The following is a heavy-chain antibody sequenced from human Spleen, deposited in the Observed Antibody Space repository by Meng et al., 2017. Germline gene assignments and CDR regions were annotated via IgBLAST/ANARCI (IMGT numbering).Heavy chain of an antibody. CDR2: IIPIFGTA. J-gene: IGHJ4*02. CDR3: ARDTQGYFDY. Sequence: VVESGAEVKEPGSSVKVSCKASGGTLSSYAISWVRQAPGQGLEWMGGIIPIFGTANYAQKFQGRVTITADKSTSTAYMELSSLRSEDTAVYYCARDTQGYFDYWGQGTLVTVSS. V-gene: IGHV1-69*06. CDR1: GGTLSSYA.